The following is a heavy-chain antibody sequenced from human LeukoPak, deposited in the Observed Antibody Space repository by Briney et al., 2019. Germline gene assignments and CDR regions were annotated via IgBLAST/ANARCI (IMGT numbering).Heavy chain of an antibody. V-gene: IGHV3-11*04. D-gene: IGHD5-24*01. CDR1: GFTVSSNS. J-gene: IGHJ3*02. CDR2: ISSSGSTI. Sequence: GGSLRLSCAASGFTVSSNSMSWVRQAPGKGLEWVSYISSSGSTIYYADSVKGRFTISRDNAKNSLYLQMNSLRAEDTAVYYCARDLEVWLIWGQGTMVTVSS. CDR3: ARDLEVWLI.